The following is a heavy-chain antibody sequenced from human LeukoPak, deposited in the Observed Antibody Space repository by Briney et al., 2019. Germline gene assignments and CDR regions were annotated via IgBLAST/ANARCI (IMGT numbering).Heavy chain of an antibody. CDR2: ISSSSSYI. D-gene: IGHD2-2*01. CDR1: GFTFSSYS. V-gene: IGHV3-21*01. J-gene: IGHJ5*02. CDR3: ARGIVVVPAATPPPFDP. Sequence: GGSLRLSCAASGFTFSSYSMNWVRQAPGKGLEWVSSISSSSSYIYYADSVKGRFTISRDNAKNSLYLQMNSLRAEDTAVYYCARGIVVVPAATPPPFDPWGQGTLVTVSS.